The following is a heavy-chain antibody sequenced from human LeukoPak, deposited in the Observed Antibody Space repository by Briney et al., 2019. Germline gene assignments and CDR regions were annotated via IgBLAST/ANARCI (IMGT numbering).Heavy chain of an antibody. CDR1: GFTFSDHY. CDR2: TRNKANSYTT. D-gene: IGHD1-26*01. CDR3: AREGGSYTDAFDI. Sequence: GGSLRLSCAASGFTFSDHYMDWVRQAPGKGLEWVGRTRNKANSYTTEYAASVKGRFTISRDDSKNSLYLQMNSLKTEDTAVYYCAREGGSYTDAFDIWGQGTMVTVSS. J-gene: IGHJ3*02. V-gene: IGHV3-72*01.